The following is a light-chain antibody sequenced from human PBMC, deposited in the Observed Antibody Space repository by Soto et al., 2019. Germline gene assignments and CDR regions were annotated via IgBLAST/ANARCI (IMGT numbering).Light chain of an antibody. Sequence: EIVMTQSPASLSVSPGERATLSCGAGQSVSTTLAWNQQRPGQVARLLISGASSRATGIPAMFSGRGSETEFTLTISSLQPDDCATYYCHTYNSYSLHTFGQGTKLEIK. CDR3: HTYNSYSLHT. CDR1: QSVSTT. CDR2: GAS. V-gene: IGKV3-15*01. J-gene: IGKJ2*01.